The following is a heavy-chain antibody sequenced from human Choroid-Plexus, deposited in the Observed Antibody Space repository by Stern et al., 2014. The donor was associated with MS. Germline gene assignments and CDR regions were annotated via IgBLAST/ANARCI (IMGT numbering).Heavy chain of an antibody. CDR2: VSHDGSTK. J-gene: IGHJ5*02. V-gene: IGHV3-30*18. CDR3: AKDRQYLTYFFDH. CDR1: GFTFGSCA. D-gene: IGHD2/OR15-2a*01. Sequence: VHLVESGGGVVQPGRPLRLSCVASGFTFGSCAMHWVRQAPGKGLEWVAGVSHDGSTKYYAHSVKGRFTISRDNSQNTLYMQMSSLRPEDTAVYYCAKDRQYLTYFFDHWGQGALGTVSS.